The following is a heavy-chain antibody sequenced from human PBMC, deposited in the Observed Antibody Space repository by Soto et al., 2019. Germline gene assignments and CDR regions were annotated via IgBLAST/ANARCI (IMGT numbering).Heavy chain of an antibody. V-gene: IGHV3-48*01. CDR3: ARGPYDIWTGPFGEEEYYFDY. D-gene: IGHD3-9*01. Sequence: PGGSLRLSCAASGFTFSSYSMNWVRQAPGKGLEWVSYISSSSSTIYYADSVKGRFTISRDNAKNSLYLQMNSLRAEDTAVYYSARGPYDIWTGPFGEEEYYFDYWGQGTLVTVSS. CDR2: ISSSSSTI. J-gene: IGHJ4*02. CDR1: GFTFSSYS.